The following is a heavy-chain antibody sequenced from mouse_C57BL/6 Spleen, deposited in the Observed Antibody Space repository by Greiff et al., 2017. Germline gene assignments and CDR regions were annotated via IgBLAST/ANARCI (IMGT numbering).Heavy chain of an antibody. Sequence: EVQLQQSGPELVKPGASVKMSCKASGYTFTDYNMHWVKQSHGKSLEWIGYINPNNGGTSSNQKFKGKATLTVNKSSSTAYMELRSLTSEDSAVYYCARGGRYPWYFDYWGQGTTLTVSS. J-gene: IGHJ2*01. CDR3: ARGGRYPWYFDY. V-gene: IGHV1-22*01. CDR1: GYTFTDYN. D-gene: IGHD1-1*01. CDR2: INPNNGGT.